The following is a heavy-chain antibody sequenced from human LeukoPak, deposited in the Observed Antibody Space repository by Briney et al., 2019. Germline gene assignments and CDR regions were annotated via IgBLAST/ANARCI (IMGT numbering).Heavy chain of an antibody. CDR1: GGSISSRSYY. D-gene: IGHD2-2*01. Sequence: PSETLSLTCTLSGGSISSRSYYWGWIRQPPGKGLEWIGTIHYRGSTFYNPSLKSRVTISVDTSKIQFSLKLSSVTASDTAVYYCASLGGYCSSVSCYQYFDLWGRAPWSLSPQ. V-gene: IGHV4-39*01. CDR2: IHYRGST. CDR3: ASLGGYCSSVSCYQYFDL. J-gene: IGHJ2*01.